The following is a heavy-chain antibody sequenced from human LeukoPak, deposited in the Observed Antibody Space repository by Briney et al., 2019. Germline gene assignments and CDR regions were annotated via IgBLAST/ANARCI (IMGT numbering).Heavy chain of an antibody. CDR1: GGSISGYY. D-gene: IGHD6-13*01. CDR3: ARDSSAAAGGMGY. V-gene: IGHV4-59*12. Sequence: SETLSLTCTVSGGSISGYYWSWIRQPPGKGLEWIGYIYYSGSNNYNPSLKSRVTMSVDTSKNQLSLKLSSVTAADTAVYYCARDSSAAAGGMGYWGQGTLVTVSS. J-gene: IGHJ4*02. CDR2: IYYSGSN.